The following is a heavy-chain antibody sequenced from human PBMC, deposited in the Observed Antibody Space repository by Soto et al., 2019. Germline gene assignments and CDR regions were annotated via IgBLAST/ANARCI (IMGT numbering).Heavy chain of an antibody. CDR3: ARDLKYSYGQNYYYYGMDV. V-gene: IGHV1-18*01. D-gene: IGHD5-18*01. J-gene: IGHJ6*02. CDR2: ISAYNGNT. Sequence: GASVKVSCKASGYTFTKYVIHWVRQAPGQRLEWMGWISAYNGNTNYAQKLQGRVTMTTDTSTSTAYMELRSLRSDDTAVYYCARDLKYSYGQNYYYYGMDVWGQGTTVTVSS. CDR1: GYTFTKYV.